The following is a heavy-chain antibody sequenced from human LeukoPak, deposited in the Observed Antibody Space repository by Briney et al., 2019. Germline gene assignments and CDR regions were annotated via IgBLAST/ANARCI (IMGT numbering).Heavy chain of an antibody. J-gene: IGHJ6*02. V-gene: IGHV4-34*01. CDR3: ARRSGHPFYYYYGMDV. CDR2: INHSGST. Sequence: SETLSLTCAVYGGSFSGYYWSWIRQPPGKGLEWIGEINHSGSTNYNPSLKSRVTISVDTSKNQFSLMLSSVIAADTAVYYCARRSGHPFYYYYGMDVWGQGTTVTVSS. CDR1: GGSFSGYY. D-gene: IGHD6-19*01.